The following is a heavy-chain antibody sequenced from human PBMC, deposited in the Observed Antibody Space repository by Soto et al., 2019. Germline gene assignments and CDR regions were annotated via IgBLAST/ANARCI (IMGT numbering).Heavy chain of an antibody. CDR3: AKDLTIFGVDPYYYYGMDV. V-gene: IGHV3-30*18. J-gene: IGHJ6*02. CDR1: GFTVSSSY. D-gene: IGHD3-3*01. CDR2: ISYDGSNK. Sequence: PGGSLRLSCAASGFTVSSSYMSWVRHAPGKGLEWVAVISYDGSNKYYADSVKGRFTISRDNSKNTLYLQMNSLRAEDTAVYYCAKDLTIFGVDPYYYYGMDVWGQGTTVTVSS.